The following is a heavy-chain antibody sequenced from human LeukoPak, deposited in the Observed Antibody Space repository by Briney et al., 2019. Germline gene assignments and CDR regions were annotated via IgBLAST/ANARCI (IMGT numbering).Heavy chain of an antibody. CDR2: ISAYNGNT. J-gene: IGHJ3*02. D-gene: IGHD6-19*01. Sequence: RASVKVSCKASGYTFTSYGISWVRQAPGQGLEWMGWISAYNGNTNYAQKLQGRVTMTTDTSTSTAYMELRSLRSDDTAVYYCARGATRGIAVAEDAFDNWGQGTMVTVSS. CDR3: ARGATRGIAVAEDAFDN. CDR1: GYTFTSYG. V-gene: IGHV1-18*01.